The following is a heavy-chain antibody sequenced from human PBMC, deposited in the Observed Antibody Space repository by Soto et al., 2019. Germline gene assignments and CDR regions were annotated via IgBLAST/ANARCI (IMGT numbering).Heavy chain of an antibody. J-gene: IGHJ5*02. CDR3: AREGPPLTTVTTEAAWFDP. D-gene: IGHD4-17*01. V-gene: IGHV1-18*01. CDR1: GYTFNSYG. CDR2: ISVYNGNT. Sequence: ASVKVSCKASGYTFNSYGISWVRQAPGQGLEWMGLISVYNGNTNYAQKLQGRVTMTRDTSTSTVYMELSSLRSEDTAVYYCAREGPPLTTVTTEAAWFDPWGQGTLVTVSS.